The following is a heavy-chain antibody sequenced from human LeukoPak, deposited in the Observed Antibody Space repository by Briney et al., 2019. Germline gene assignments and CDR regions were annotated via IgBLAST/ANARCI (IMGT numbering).Heavy chain of an antibody. Sequence: SETLSLTCTVSGGSISSYYWSWIRQPAGKGLEWIGRIYTSGSTNYNPSLKSRVTMSVDTSKNQFSLKLSSVTAADTAVHYCARALEWSWNYYYGMDVWGQGTTVTVSS. CDR3: ARALEWSWNYYYGMDV. CDR1: GGSISSYY. J-gene: IGHJ6*02. V-gene: IGHV4-4*07. CDR2: IYTSGST. D-gene: IGHD3-3*01.